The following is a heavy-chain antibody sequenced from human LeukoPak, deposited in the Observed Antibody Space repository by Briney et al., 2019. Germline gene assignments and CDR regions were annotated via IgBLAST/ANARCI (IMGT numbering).Heavy chain of an antibody. CDR3: ARCCGGYYDSSGEVDY. CDR1: GDSISSGDYY. D-gene: IGHD3-22*01. V-gene: IGHV4-61*02. CDR2: ISSSGST. Sequence: PSQTLSLTCTVSGDSISSGDYYWSWIRQPAGKGLEWIGRISSSGSTNYNPSLKSRVTISVDTSKNQFSLKLSSVTAADTAVYYCARCCGGYYDSSGEVDYWGQGTLVTVSS. J-gene: IGHJ4*02.